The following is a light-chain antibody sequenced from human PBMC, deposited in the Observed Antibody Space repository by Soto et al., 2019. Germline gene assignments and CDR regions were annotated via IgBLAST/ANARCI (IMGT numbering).Light chain of an antibody. CDR1: QYITIY. J-gene: IGKJ1*01. Sequence: EIVLTQSPGTVSLSPGERATLSCRASQYITIYLAWYQQKPGQAPRLLIFRASIRASGVPARFSGSGSGTDFTLKISRVEAEDVGVYYCMQPLQTPWTFGQGTKVDIK. V-gene: IGKV3-11*01. CDR3: MQPLQTPWT. CDR2: RAS.